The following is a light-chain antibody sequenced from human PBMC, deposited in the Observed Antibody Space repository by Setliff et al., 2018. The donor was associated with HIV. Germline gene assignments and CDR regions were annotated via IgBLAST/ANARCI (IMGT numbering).Light chain of an antibody. CDR1: SSDIGRYNL. CDR3: CSNTGSNTDV. CDR2: QAT. Sequence: QSVLTQPASVSGSPGQSITISCTGTSSDIGRYNLVSWYQQYPGKAPKLMIYQATKRPSGVSNRFSGSKSGNTASLTISGLQAEDEADYYCCSNTGSNTDVFGSGTKVTV. V-gene: IGLV2-23*01. J-gene: IGLJ1*01.